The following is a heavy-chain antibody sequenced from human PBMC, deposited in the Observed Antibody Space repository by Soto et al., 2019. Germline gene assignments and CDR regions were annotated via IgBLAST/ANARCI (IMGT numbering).Heavy chain of an antibody. CDR2: IIPILGIA. CDR1: GGTFSSYT. Sequence: AASVKVSCKASGGTFSSYTISWVRQAPGQGLEWMGRIIPILGIANYAQKFQGRVTITADKSTSTAYMELSSLRSEDTAVYYCARKTADLGSGYDMSFDIWGQGTMVTVSS. D-gene: IGHD5-12*01. J-gene: IGHJ3*02. V-gene: IGHV1-69*02. CDR3: ARKTADLGSGYDMSFDI.